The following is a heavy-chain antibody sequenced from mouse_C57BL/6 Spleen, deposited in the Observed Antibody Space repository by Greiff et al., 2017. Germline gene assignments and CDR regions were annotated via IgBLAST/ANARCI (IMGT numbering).Heavy chain of an antibody. V-gene: IGHV1-55*01. J-gene: IGHJ2*01. D-gene: IGHD1-1*01. CDR1: GYTFTSYW. Sequence: QVQLQQPGAELVKPGASVQMSCKASGYTFTSYWITWVKQRPGQGLEWLGDIYPGSGSPNYNEKFKSKSTLTVDTSASTAYMQLSSLTSEDSAVYYCARGEYYGSSYVYFDYWGQGTTLTVSS. CDR2: IYPGSGSP. CDR3: ARGEYYGSSYVYFDY.